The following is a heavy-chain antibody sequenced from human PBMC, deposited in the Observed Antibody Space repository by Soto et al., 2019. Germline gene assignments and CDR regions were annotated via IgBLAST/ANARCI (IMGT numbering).Heavy chain of an antibody. Sequence: SGGSLRLSCTASGFTFSSYGMNWVRQAPGKGLEWVSSISSSRSYIYYADSAKGRFTISRDNAKNSLYLQMNSLRAEDTAVYYCARDIGEMSAVWGQGTQVTVSS. CDR1: GFTFSSYG. D-gene: IGHD3-10*01. V-gene: IGHV3-21*06. J-gene: IGHJ4*02. CDR3: ARDIGEMSAV. CDR2: ISSSRSYI.